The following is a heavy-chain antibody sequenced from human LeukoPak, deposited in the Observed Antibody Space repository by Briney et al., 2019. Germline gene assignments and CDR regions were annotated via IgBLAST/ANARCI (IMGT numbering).Heavy chain of an antibody. J-gene: IGHJ6*03. CDR1: GYTFTGYY. CDR3: AIFYYDILTGGDYMDV. CDR2: INPNSGGT. D-gene: IGHD3-9*01. V-gene: IGHV1-2*02. Sequence: GASVKVSCKASGYTFTGYYMHWVRQAPGQGLEWMGWINPNSGGTNYAQKFQGRVTMTRDTSISTAYMELSRLRSDDTAAYYCAIFYYDILTGGDYMDVWGKGTTVTVSS.